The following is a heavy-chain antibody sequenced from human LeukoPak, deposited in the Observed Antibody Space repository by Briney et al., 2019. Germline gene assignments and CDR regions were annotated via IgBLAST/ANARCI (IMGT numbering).Heavy chain of an antibody. CDR2: IKTNSGDT. CDR3: GRGDKTFDP. V-gene: IGHV1-2*02. J-gene: IGHJ5*02. Sequence: ASVKVSCKASGYTFTGYYIHWVRQAPGQVLEWMGCIKTNSGDTNYAQKFQGRLTMTRDTSINTAYMELSSLRSDDTAVYYCGRGDKTFDPWGQGTLVTVSS. CDR1: GYTFTGYY.